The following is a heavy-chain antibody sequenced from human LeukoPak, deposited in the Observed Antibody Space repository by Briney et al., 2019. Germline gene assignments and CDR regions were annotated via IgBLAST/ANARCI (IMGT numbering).Heavy chain of an antibody. CDR2: ISSSSSYI. J-gene: IGHJ3*02. CDR1: GFTFSSYS. CDR3: ARESLPQLRYFDWLLNPPASGAFDI. D-gene: IGHD3-9*01. V-gene: IGHV3-21*01. Sequence: GGSLRLSCAASGFTFSSYSMNWVRQAPGKGLEWVSSISSSSSYIYYADSVKGRFTISRDNAKNSLYLQMNSLRAEDTAVYYCARESLPQLRYFDWLLNPPASGAFDIWGQGTMVTVSS.